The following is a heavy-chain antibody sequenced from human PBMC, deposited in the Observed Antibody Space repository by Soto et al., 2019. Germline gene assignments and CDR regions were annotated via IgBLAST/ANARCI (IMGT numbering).Heavy chain of an antibody. CDR3: ARDRYGGNSGLIDY. D-gene: IGHD4-17*01. CDR2: IWYDGSDK. J-gene: IGHJ4*02. Sequence: VQLVESGGGVVQPGRSLRLSCVASGFTFSSNGMQWVRQAPGKGLEWVAVIWYDGSDKYYADSVKGRFTISRDNSKNTVYLQMNSLRAEDTAVYYCARDRYGGNSGLIDYWGQGTLVTVSS. V-gene: IGHV3-33*01. CDR1: GFTFSSNG.